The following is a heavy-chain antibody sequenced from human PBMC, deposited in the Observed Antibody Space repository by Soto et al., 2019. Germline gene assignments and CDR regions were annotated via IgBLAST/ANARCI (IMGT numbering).Heavy chain of an antibody. D-gene: IGHD1-1*01. V-gene: IGHV3-30-3*01. CDR1: GFTFSSYA. CDR3: ARDRSWNDVNGY. J-gene: IGHJ4*02. Sequence: QVQLVESGGGVVQPGRSLRLSCAASGFTFSSYAMHWVRQAPGKGLEWVAVISYDGSNKYYADSVKGRFTISRDNSKNTLYLQMNSLRAEDTAVYYCARDRSWNDVNGYWGQGTLVTVSS. CDR2: ISYDGSNK.